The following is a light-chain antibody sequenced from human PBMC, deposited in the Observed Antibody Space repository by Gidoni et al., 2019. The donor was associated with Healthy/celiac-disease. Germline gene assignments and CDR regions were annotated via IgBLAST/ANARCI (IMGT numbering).Light chain of an antibody. V-gene: IGLV1-51*01. CDR1: SSNIGNNY. J-gene: IGLJ1*01. CDR3: GTWDSSLSAYV. Sequence: QPVLTQPPSVSAAPGQKVTISCSGSSSNIGNNYVSWYRQLPGTAPKLLIYAHNKRPSGIPDRFSGSKSGTSATLGITGLQTGDEADYYCGTWDSSLSAYVFGTGTKVTVL. CDR2: AHN.